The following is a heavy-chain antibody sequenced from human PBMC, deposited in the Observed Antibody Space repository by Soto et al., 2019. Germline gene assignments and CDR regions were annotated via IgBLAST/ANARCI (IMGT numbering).Heavy chain of an antibody. CDR2: ISYDGNNK. CDR1: GFTFSSYT. CDR3: AKRRGAGGHFDY. J-gene: IGHJ4*02. V-gene: IGHV3-30-3*01. D-gene: IGHD2-15*01. Sequence: GGSLRLSCAASGFTFSSYTMHWVRQAPGKGLEWVTVISYDGNNKYYADSVKGRFTISRDNSNNTLSLQMNSLTAEDTAVYFCAKRRGAGGHFDYWGQGALVTVSS.